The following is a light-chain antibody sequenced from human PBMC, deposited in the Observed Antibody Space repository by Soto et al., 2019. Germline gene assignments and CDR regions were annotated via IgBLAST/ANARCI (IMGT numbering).Light chain of an antibody. V-gene: IGKV1-5*01. Sequence: DIQMTQSPSTLSASVGDRVTITCRASQSISSWLAWYQQKPGKAPKLLIYAASSLESGVPSRFSGSGSGTEFPLTISSLQPDDFATYYRQQYNSYYTFGQGTKLEIK. J-gene: IGKJ2*01. CDR1: QSISSW. CDR2: AAS. CDR3: QQYNSYYT.